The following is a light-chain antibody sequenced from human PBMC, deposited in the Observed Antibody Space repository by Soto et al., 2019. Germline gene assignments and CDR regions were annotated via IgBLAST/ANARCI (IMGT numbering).Light chain of an antibody. J-gene: IGLJ2*01. CDR2: SNN. V-gene: IGLV1-44*01. CDR3: AAWDDSLNGVV. Sequence: VLTQPPSASGTPGQRVTISCSGSSSNIGDNTVNWYQQFPGTAPKLLIHSNNERPSGVPERFSGSKSGTSASLAITGLQSEDEADYYCAAWDDSLNGVVFGGGTKVTVL. CDR1: SSNIGDNT.